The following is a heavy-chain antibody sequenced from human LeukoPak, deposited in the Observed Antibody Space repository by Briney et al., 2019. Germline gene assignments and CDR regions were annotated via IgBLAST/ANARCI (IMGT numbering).Heavy chain of an antibody. CDR2: IYYSGST. J-gene: IGHJ4*02. CDR1: GGSISSYY. V-gene: IGHV4-59*01. Sequence: SQTLSLTCTVSGGSISSYYWSWIRQPPGKGLEWIGYIYYSGSTNYNPSLKSRVTISVDTSKNQFSLKLSSVTAADTAVYYCARGGYSSSPFDYWGQGTLVTVFS. CDR3: ARGGYSSSPFDY. D-gene: IGHD6-13*01.